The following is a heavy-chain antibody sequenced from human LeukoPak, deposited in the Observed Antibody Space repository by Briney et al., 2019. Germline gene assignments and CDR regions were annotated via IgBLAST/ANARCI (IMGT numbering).Heavy chain of an antibody. CDR2: ISPTGSTT. CDR3: ARGPNSNWAGLDF. D-gene: IGHD2/OR15-2a*01. J-gene: IGHJ4*02. Sequence: VWVSRISPTGSTTRYADSVKGRFTVSRDNPKNTLYLQVNNLRAEDTAVYYCARGPNSNWAGLDFWGQGTLLTVSS. V-gene: IGHV3-74*01.